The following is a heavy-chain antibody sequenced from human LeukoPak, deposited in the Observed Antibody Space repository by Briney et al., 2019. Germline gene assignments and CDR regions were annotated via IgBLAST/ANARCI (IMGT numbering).Heavy chain of an antibody. CDR1: GYTFTKNY. J-gene: IGHJ3*02. D-gene: IGHD6-6*01. CDR3: ARDSNSGAFDI. CDR2: INPSGGST. Sequence: GASVKVSCKASGYTFTKNYMHWVRQAPGQGLEWMGIINPSGGSTSYAQKFQGRVTMTRDTSTSRVYMEVSSLRSEDTAVYYCARDSNSGAFDIWGQGTMVTVSS. V-gene: IGHV1-46*01.